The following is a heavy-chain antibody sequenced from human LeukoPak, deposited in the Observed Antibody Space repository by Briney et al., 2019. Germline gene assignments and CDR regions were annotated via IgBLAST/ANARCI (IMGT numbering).Heavy chain of an antibody. J-gene: IGHJ5*02. D-gene: IGHD6-19*01. V-gene: IGHV4-4*07. CDR1: GGSISSYY. CDR2: IYTSGST. CDR3: ARDRVAVAADWFDP. Sequence: PSETLSLTCTVSGGSISSYYWSWIRQPAGKGLEWIGRIYTSGSTNYNPSLKSRVTMSVDTSKNQFSLKLSSVTAADTAVYYCARDRVAVAADWFDPGGQGTLVTVSS.